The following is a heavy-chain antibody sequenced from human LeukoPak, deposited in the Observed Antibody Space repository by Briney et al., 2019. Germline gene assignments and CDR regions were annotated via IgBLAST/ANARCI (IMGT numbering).Heavy chain of an antibody. V-gene: IGHV3-30*18. CDR2: ISYDGSNK. J-gene: IGHJ4*02. CDR3: AKDKYGSY. CDR1: GFTFSSYG. Sequence: GGSLRLSCAASGFTFSSYGMHWARQAPGKGLEWVAVISYDGSNKYYADSVKGRFTISRDNSKNTLYLQMNSLRAEDTAVYYCAKDKYGSYWGQGTLVTVSS. D-gene: IGHD3-10*01.